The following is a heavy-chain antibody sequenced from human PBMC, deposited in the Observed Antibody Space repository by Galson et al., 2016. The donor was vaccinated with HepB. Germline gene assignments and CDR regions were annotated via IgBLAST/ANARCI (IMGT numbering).Heavy chain of an antibody. D-gene: IGHD3-16*02. CDR3: ARFNVWGSYRPDFDY. J-gene: IGHJ4*02. V-gene: IGHV1-18*01. Sequence: SVKVSCKASGYTFTTYGISWVRQAPGQGLEWMGSISGYNGNTNHAQKFKARVTLTADTSTTTAHMELRSLRSADTAVYYCARFNVWGSYRPDFDYWGQGTLVTVSS. CDR1: GYTFTTYG. CDR2: ISGYNGNT.